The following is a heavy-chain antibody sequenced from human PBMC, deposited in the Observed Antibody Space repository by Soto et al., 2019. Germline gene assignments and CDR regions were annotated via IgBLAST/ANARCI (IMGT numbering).Heavy chain of an antibody. CDR2: IYSSGSA. J-gene: IGHJ4*02. Sequence: VPLPESGPGLVEPSETLSLTCSGSGDSLNNYYWSWIRQPAGKGLEWIGRIYSSGSANYNPSLKTRGTMSVVTSKNQVFLSVTSVTAADTAVYFCARGGTRSADLPTYWGQGIQVIVSS. CDR1: GDSLNNYY. V-gene: IGHV4-4*07. D-gene: IGHD1-1*01. CDR3: ARGGTRSADLPTY.